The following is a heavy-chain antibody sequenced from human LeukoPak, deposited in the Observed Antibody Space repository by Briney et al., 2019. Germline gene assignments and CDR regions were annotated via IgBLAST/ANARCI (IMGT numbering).Heavy chain of an antibody. J-gene: IGHJ4*02. CDR3: AREYSRYYGSGSYNDY. CDR2: IYTSGGT. D-gene: IGHD3-10*01. Sequence: SETLSLTCTVSGGSISSYYWSWIRQPAGKGLEWIGRIYTSGGTNYNPSLKSRVTMSVDTSKNQFSLKLSSVTAADTAVYYCAREYSRYYGSGSYNDYWGQGTLVTVSS. CDR1: GGSISSYY. V-gene: IGHV4-4*07.